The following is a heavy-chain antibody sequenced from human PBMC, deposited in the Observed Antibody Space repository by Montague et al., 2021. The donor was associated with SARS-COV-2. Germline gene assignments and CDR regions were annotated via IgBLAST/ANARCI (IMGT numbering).Heavy chain of an antibody. J-gene: IGHJ3*02. CDR2: IYTSGSA. D-gene: IGHD1-14*01. CDR1: GGSISSHY. Sequence: SETRSLTCTVSGGSISSHYWSWIRQPAGKGLEWIGLIYTSGSANYNPSLKSRVTMSLDTSKNQFSLKLRSVTAADTAVYYCARGSFGMGAFDIWGQGTMVTVSS. CDR3: ARGSFGMGAFDI. V-gene: IGHV4-4*07.